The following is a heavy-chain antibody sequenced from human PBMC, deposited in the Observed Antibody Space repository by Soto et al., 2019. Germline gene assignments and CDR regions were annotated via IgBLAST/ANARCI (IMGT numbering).Heavy chain of an antibody. CDR1: GGSISSNTYY. D-gene: IGHD6-13*01. J-gene: IGHJ6*02. Sequence: GPAPPSETLSLTCTVSGGSISSNTYYWGWIRQPPGKGLEWIGNIYYSGNTYYNPSPKSRVTISVDTSKNQFSLKLSSVTAADTAVYYCARGVAAAAGSYYXYYGMDVWGQGTTVTVSS. CDR2: IYYSGNT. V-gene: IGHV4-39*07. CDR3: ARGVAAAAGSYYXYYGMDV.